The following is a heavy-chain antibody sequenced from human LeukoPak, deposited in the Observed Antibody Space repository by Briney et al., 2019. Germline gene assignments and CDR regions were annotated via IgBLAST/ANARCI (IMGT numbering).Heavy chain of an antibody. V-gene: IGHV3-7*01. Sequence: GGSLRLSCAASGFIISDYWMNWVRQVPGKGLEWVANIKEDGSVQDDVDSVRGRFTTSRDNAKNSVYLQMNSRRVEDAAVYYCASRESSMARSHWGQGTLVTVSS. D-gene: IGHD3-10*01. J-gene: IGHJ4*02. CDR3: ASRESSMARSH. CDR2: IKEDGSVQ. CDR1: GFIISDYW.